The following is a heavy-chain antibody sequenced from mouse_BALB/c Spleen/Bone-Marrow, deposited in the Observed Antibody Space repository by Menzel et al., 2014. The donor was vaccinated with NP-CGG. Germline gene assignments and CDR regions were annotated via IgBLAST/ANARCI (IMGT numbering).Heavy chain of an antibody. J-gene: IGHJ4*01. V-gene: IGHV1S126*01. CDR2: IDPSDSET. CDR1: GYSFTSYW. CDR3: ARGAVAMDY. Sequence: QVQLQQSGPQLVRPGASVKISCKASGYSFTSYWMHWVRQRPGQGLEWIGMIDPSDSETRINQKFKDKATLPVDKSSSTAYMQLRSPTFEDSAVYYCARGAVAMDYWGQGPSVPVSP.